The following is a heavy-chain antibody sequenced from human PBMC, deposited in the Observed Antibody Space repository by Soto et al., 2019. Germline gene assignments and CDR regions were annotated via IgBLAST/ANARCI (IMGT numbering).Heavy chain of an antibody. CDR2: IKQDGSEK. CDR3: ARVRSWYTPTGSKWFDP. J-gene: IGHJ5*02. Sequence: GGSLRLSCAASGFTFSSYWMSWVRQAPGKGLEWVANIKQDGSEKYYVDSVKGRFTISRDNAKNSLYLQMNSLRAEDTAVYYCARVRSWYTPTGSKWFDPWGQGTLVTVS. CDR1: GFTFSSYW. V-gene: IGHV3-7*01. D-gene: IGHD2-2*02.